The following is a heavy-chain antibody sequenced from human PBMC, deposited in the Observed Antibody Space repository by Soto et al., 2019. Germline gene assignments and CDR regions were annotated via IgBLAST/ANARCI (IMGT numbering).Heavy chain of an antibody. CDR2: ISYDGSNK. CDR1: GFTFSSYA. V-gene: IGHV3-30-3*01. J-gene: IGHJ4*02. Sequence: SLRLSCAASGFTFSSYAMHWVRQAPGKGLEWVAVISYDGSNKYYADSVKGRFTISRDNSKNTLYLQMNSLRAEDTAVYYCARADYAVWGQGTLVTVSS. CDR3: ARADYAV. D-gene: IGHD4-17*01.